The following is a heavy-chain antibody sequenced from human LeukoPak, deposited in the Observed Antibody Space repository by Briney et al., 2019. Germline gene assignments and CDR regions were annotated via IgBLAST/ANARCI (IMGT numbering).Heavy chain of an antibody. J-gene: IGHJ5*02. V-gene: IGHV3-66*02. D-gene: IGHD3-3*01. CDR3: ARSFGVVGNWFDP. CDR1: GFTVSSNY. Sequence: GGSLRLSCAASGFTVSSNYMSWVRQAPGKGLEWVSVIYSGGSTYYADSVKGRFTISRDNPKNTLYLQMNSLRAEDTAVYYCARSFGVVGNWFDPWGQGTLVTVSS. CDR2: IYSGGST.